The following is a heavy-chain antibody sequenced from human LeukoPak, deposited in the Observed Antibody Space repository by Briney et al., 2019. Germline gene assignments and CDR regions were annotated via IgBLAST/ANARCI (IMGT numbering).Heavy chain of an antibody. V-gene: IGHV4-59*11. Sequence: SETLSLTCTVSGGSISSHYWSWIRQPPGKGLEWIGYIYYSGSTNYNPSLKSRVTISVDTSKNQFSLKLSSVTAADTAVYYCARVEYSSSSLFDYWGQGTLVTVSS. D-gene: IGHD6-6*01. CDR1: GGSISSHY. CDR3: ARVEYSSSSLFDY. J-gene: IGHJ4*02. CDR2: IYYSGST.